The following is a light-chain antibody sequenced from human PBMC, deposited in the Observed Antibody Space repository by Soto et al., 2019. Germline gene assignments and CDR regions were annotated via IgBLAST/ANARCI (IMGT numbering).Light chain of an antibody. Sequence: DIQMTQSPSSLSASVGDRVTITCRASQNIVRYLNWYQQKPGKAPKVVIYATSSLQSGVPSRFSGSGFETDFTLTSNSLQPEDFATYYCQQSDRTPLTFGGGTKVEI. CDR3: QQSDRTPLT. CDR1: QNIVRY. J-gene: IGKJ4*01. V-gene: IGKV1-39*01. CDR2: ATS.